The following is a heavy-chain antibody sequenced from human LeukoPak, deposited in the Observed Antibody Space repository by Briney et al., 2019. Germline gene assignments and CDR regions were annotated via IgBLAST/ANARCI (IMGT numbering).Heavy chain of an antibody. D-gene: IGHD6-13*01. J-gene: IGHJ6*03. CDR1: GGSISMYY. CDR3: ASRIAGGWGYYYYMEV. V-gene: IGHV4-59*01. Sequence: SETLSLPCTLSGGSISMYYGSWIGNPPAKALELIGYIYYIGSINYNPSLKCRVTISVDTCKNQFSLKLSSVTAADTAVYYCASRIAGGWGYYYYMEVWGKGTTVTVSS. CDR2: IYYIGSI.